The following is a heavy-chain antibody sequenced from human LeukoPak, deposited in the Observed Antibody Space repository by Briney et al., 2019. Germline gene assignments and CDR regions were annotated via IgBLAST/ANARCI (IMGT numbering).Heavy chain of an antibody. D-gene: IGHD4-17*01. CDR2: IYSGGST. V-gene: IGHV3-53*05. Sequence: GGSLRLSCAASGFTVSSNYMSWVRQAPGKGLEWVSVIYSGGSTYYADSVKGRFTISRDNSKNTLYLQMNSLRAEDTPVYYCARTMTTVTAYFDYWGQGTLVTVSS. CDR1: GFTVSSNY. CDR3: ARTMTTVTAYFDY. J-gene: IGHJ4*02.